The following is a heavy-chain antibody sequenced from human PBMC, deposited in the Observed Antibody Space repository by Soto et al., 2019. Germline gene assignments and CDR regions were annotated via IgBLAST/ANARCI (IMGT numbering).Heavy chain of an antibody. V-gene: IGHV3-53*01. CDR3: AREAPMDV. Sequence: VGSLRLSCAASGFTVSSKYMSWVRQAPGKGLEWISVIWSAGLIYYAASVRGRFTISRDISKNSWYLEMTSLRADDTAVYYCAREAPMDVWGQETTVTVS. CDR1: GFTVSSKY. CDR2: IWSAGLI. J-gene: IGHJ6*02.